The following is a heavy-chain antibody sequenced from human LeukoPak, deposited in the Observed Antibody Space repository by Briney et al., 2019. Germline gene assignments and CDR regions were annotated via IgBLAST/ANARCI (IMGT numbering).Heavy chain of an antibody. D-gene: IGHD3-10*01. V-gene: IGHV6-1*01. J-gene: IGHJ5*02. CDR3: ARGATMVRGVYWFDP. CDR1: GDSVSSNSAA. CDR2: TYYRSKWYN. Sequence: SQTLSLTCAISGDSVSSNSAAWNWIRQSPSRGLEWLGRTYYRSKWYNDYAVSVKSRITINPDTSKNQFSQQLNSVTPEDTAAYYCARGATMVRGVYWFDPWGQGTLVTVSS.